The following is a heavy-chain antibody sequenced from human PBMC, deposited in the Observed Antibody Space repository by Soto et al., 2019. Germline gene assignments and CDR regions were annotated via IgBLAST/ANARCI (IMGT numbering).Heavy chain of an antibody. J-gene: IGHJ4*02. CDR3: AKEGVLLWFGELDY. CDR2: ISYDGSNK. CDR1: GFTFSSYG. Sequence: GSLRLSCAASGFTFSSYGMHWVRQAPGEGLEWVAVISYDGSNKYYADSVKGRFTISRDNSKNTLYLQMNSLRAEDTAVYYCAKEGVLLWFGELDYWGQGTLVIVSS. D-gene: IGHD3-10*01. V-gene: IGHV3-30*18.